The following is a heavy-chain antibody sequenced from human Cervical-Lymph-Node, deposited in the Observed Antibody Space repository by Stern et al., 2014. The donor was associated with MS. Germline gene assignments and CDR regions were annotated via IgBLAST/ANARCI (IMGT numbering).Heavy chain of an antibody. Sequence: VQLEESGAEVKKPGESLKISCKTSGYSFSNFWIGWVRQKPGKGLEWMGIIYPEDSDTTYSPSFQGHVPISADESISTAYLQWRSLKASDTAMYYCVRRRDSDSYDTFDIWGQGTMLIVSS. CDR2: IYPEDSDT. CDR3: VRRRDSDSYDTFDI. V-gene: IGHV5-51*01. D-gene: IGHD3-22*01. J-gene: IGHJ3*02. CDR1: GYSFSNFW.